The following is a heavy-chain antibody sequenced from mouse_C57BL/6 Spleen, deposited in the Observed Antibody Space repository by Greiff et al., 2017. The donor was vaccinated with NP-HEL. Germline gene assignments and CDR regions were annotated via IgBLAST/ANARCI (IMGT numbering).Heavy chain of an antibody. Sequence: EVKLMESGEGLVKPGGSLKLSCAASGFTFSSYAMSWVRQTPEKRLEWVAYISSGGDYIYYADTVKGRFTISRDNARNTLYLQMSSLKSEDTAMYYCTRPTPYYAMDYWGQGTSVTVSS. CDR3: TRPTPYYAMDY. J-gene: IGHJ4*01. CDR1: GFTFSSYA. V-gene: IGHV5-9-1*02. D-gene: IGHD6-1*01. CDR2: ISSGGDYI.